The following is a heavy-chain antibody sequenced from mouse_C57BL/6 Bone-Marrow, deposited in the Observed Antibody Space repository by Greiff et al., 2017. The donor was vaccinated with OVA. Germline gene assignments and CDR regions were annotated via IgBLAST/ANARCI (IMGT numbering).Heavy chain of an antibody. V-gene: IGHV1-78*01. CDR1: GYTFTDHT. CDR3: AREYYGSSYYFDY. J-gene: IGHJ2*01. Sequence: VQLQQSDAELVKPGASVKISCKVSGYTFTDHTIHWMKQRPEQGLEWIGYIYPRDGSTKYNEKFKGKATLTADKSSSTAYMQLNSLTSEASAVYFCAREYYGSSYYFDYWGQGTTLTVSS. D-gene: IGHD1-1*01. CDR2: IYPRDGST.